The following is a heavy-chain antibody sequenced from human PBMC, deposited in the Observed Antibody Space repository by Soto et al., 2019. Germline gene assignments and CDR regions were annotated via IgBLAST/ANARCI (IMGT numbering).Heavy chain of an antibody. CDR3: AAGLGGAFAI. CDR2: IVVGSGNT. Sequence: QMQLVQSGPEVKKPGTSVKVSCKASGFTFTSSAMQWVRQARGQRLEWIGWIVVGSGNTNYAHKFQEGVTNPRDMSTSTAYMKLSSLGSEDAAVYYCAAGLGGAFAIWGQGTMVTVSS. CDR1: GFTFTSSA. J-gene: IGHJ3*02. D-gene: IGHD2-15*01. V-gene: IGHV1-58*02.